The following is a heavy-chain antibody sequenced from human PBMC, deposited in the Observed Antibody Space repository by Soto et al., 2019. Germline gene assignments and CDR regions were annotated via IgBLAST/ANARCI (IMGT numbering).Heavy chain of an antibody. CDR2: INTDGSGT. CDR1: GFTFCIYW. D-gene: IGHD2-21*01. V-gene: IGHV3-74*01. Sequence: GGSLRLSCAASGFTFCIYWMYWFRQAPGKGLVWVSRINTDGSGTSYADSVKGRFTISRDNAKNTLYLQMNSLRAEDTAVYYCARIVGTPPYYFDYWGQGTLVTVS. J-gene: IGHJ4*02. CDR3: ARIVGTPPYYFDY.